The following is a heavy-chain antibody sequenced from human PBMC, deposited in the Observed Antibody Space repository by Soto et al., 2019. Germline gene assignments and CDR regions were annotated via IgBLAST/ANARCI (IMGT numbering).Heavy chain of an antibody. D-gene: IGHD3-10*02. CDR1: GFIFSNNG. Sequence: QVQLVESGGGVVQPGRSLRLSCGGSGFIFSNNGMHWVRQTPGKGLEWVAFMSYDGRDTFYADSVKGRFTISRDNSKNTLFMHMSNLRAADTAMYYFTIVRVADSALDHWGQGTLVTVSS. J-gene: IGHJ4*02. CDR3: TIVRVADSALDH. V-gene: IGHV3-30*03. CDR2: MSYDGRDT.